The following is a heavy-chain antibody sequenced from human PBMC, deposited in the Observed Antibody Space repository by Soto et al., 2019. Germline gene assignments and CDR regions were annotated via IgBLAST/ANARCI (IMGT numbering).Heavy chain of an antibody. Sequence: QVQLVQSGAEVKKPGSSVKVSCKASGGTFSSYAISWVRQAPGQGLEWMGGIIPIFGTANYAQKFQGRVTITADESTSTAYMELSSLTSEDTAVYYCARSLAMVRGVINWFDPWGQGTLVTVSS. D-gene: IGHD3-10*01. J-gene: IGHJ5*02. V-gene: IGHV1-69*01. CDR2: IIPIFGTA. CDR3: ARSLAMVRGVINWFDP. CDR1: GGTFSSYA.